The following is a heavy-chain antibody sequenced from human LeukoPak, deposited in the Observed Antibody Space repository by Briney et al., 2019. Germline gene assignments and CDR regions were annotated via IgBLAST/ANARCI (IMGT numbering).Heavy chain of an antibody. CDR3: ARDACGGDCAYFDY. Sequence: SETLSLTCTVSGGSISSYYWSWIRQLPGKGLEWIGYIYYSGSTNYNPSLKSRVTISVDTSKNQFSLKLSSVTAADTAVYYCARDACGGDCAYFDYWGQGTLVTVSS. J-gene: IGHJ4*02. V-gene: IGHV4-59*01. D-gene: IGHD2-21*02. CDR2: IYYSGST. CDR1: GGSISSYY.